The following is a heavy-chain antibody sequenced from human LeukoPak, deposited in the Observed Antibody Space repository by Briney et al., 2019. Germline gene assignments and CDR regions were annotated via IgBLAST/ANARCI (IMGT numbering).Heavy chain of an antibody. D-gene: IGHD5-12*01. J-gene: IGHJ6*01. Sequence: GGSLRLSCAASGFSFSSHAMSWVRQAPGKGLEWVSAISGSGGNTYYADSVKGRFTISRDNSKNTLYLQMNSLRAEDTAIYYCAARRGYDSPGFYHGMDVWGQGTTVTVSS. CDR1: GFSFSSHA. CDR2: ISGSGGNT. CDR3: AARRGYDSPGFYHGMDV. V-gene: IGHV3-23*01.